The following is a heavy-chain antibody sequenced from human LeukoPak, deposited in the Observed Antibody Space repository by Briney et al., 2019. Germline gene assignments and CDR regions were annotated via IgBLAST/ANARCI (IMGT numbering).Heavy chain of an antibody. CDR1: GFTFSSYA. CDR3: AKWGDYDVLTGYYDSDY. J-gene: IGHJ4*02. D-gene: IGHD3-9*01. CDR2: ISGSGGST. V-gene: IGHV3-23*01. Sequence: GGSLRLSCAASGFTFSSYAMSWVRQAPGKGLEWVSAISGSGGSTYYADSVKGRFTISRDNSKNTLYLQMNSLRAEDTAVYYCAKWGDYDVLTGYYDSDYWGQGTLVTVSS.